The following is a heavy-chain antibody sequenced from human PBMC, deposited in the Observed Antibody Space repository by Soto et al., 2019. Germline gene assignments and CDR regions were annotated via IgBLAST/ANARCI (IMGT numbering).Heavy chain of an antibody. CDR2: INPNGGST. D-gene: IGHD2-21*01. CDR1: GYIFIHYY. CDR3: ARSLLQGDF. Sequence: QVRLVESGAEVQKPGASVKVSCEASGYIFIHYYRHWVRQAPGQGLEWMTIINPNGGSTNYAQKFQGRVTVTSDTSTSTVSMELNSLGSDDTAVYFCARSLLQGDFWGQGTLVTVSS. V-gene: IGHV1-46*01. J-gene: IGHJ4*02.